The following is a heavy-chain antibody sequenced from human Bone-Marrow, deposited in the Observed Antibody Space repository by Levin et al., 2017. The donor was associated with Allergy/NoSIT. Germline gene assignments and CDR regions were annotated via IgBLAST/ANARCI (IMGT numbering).Heavy chain of an antibody. J-gene: IGHJ4*02. CDR3: ARGLYASGWNFYDS. D-gene: IGHD6-19*01. Sequence: SETLSLTCTVSGDSINHYYWNWIRQPPGKAPEWIGYVYYSGSTNYNPSFKSRVTISIDTSKSQFSLKLTSVSASDTGIYYCARGLYASGWNFYDSWGQGTLVTVSS. CDR2: VYYSGST. V-gene: IGHV4-59*01. CDR1: GDSINHYY.